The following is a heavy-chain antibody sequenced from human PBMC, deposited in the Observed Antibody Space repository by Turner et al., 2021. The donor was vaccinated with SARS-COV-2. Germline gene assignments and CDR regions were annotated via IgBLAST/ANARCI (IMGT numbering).Heavy chain of an antibody. CDR1: GFTFSNHG. CDR2: ISGGGGST. Sequence: AQLLESGAGWDTPGGTLRHSFAASGFTFSNHGMSWVRQAPGKVLEWVSVISGGGGSTNYADSVKGRFTISRDNSQNTLYLQINSRRAEDTAVYYCAKDWAIFGCGGLDSWGQGTPVTVSS. CDR3: AKDWAIFGCGGLDS. V-gene: IGHV3-23*01. D-gene: IGHD3-3*01. J-gene: IGHJ4*02.